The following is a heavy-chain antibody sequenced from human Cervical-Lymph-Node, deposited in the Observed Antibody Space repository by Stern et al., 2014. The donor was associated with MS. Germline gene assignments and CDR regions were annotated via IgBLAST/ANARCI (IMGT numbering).Heavy chain of an antibody. Sequence: QVTLRESGPTLVKPTQTLTLTCTFSGFSLSSVGVGVGWIRQPPGKALEWLALIYWDDDKRYSPSLKTRLTITKDTSKNQVVLTMTNVDPVDTATYYCAHSLWGAVFDPWGQGTLVTVSS. J-gene: IGHJ5*02. CDR3: AHSLWGAVFDP. V-gene: IGHV2-5*02. D-gene: IGHD3-16*01. CDR2: IYWDDDK. CDR1: GFSLSSVGVG.